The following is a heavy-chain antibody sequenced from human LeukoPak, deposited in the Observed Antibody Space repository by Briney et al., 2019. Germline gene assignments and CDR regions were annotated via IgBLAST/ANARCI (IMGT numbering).Heavy chain of an antibody. V-gene: IGHV1-69*05. D-gene: IGHD3-10*01. Sequence: SVKVSCKASGYTFTSYAISWVRQAPGQGLEWMGGIIPIFGTANYAQKFQGRVTITTDESTSTAYMELSSLRSEDTAVYYCARDWSITMVRGVNWFDPWGQGTLVTVSS. CDR3: ARDWSITMVRGVNWFDP. CDR1: GYTFTSYA. CDR2: IIPIFGTA. J-gene: IGHJ5*02.